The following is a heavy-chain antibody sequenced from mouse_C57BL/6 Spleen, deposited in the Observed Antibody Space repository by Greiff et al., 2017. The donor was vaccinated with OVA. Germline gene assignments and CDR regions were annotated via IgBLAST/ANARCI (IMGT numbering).Heavy chain of an antibody. D-gene: IGHD4-1*01. CDR1: GYAFSSYW. V-gene: IGHV1-80*01. Sequence: VQLQESGAELVKPGASVKISCKASGYAFSSYWMNWVKQRPGKGLEWIGQIYPGDGDTNYNGKSKGKATLTADKSSSTAYMQLSSLTSEDSAVYFCARKGLTGSFDYWGQGTTLTVSS. J-gene: IGHJ2*01. CDR3: ARKGLTGSFDY. CDR2: IYPGDGDT.